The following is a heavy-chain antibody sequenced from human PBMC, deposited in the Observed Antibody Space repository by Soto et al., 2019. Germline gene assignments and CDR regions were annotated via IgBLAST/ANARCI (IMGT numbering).Heavy chain of an antibody. D-gene: IGHD2-15*01. Sequence: QVQLQQWGAGLLKPSETLSLTCAVYGGSFSGYYWSWIRQPPGKGLEWIGEINHSGSTNYNPSLNSRVTIPVDTSKNQFSLNMSSVTAAGTAVYYCARGPPGYWSGGSCYGRAFDPWGQGTLVTVSS. V-gene: IGHV4-34*01. CDR2: INHSGST. J-gene: IGHJ5*02. CDR1: GGSFSGYY. CDR3: ARGPPGYWSGGSCYGRAFDP.